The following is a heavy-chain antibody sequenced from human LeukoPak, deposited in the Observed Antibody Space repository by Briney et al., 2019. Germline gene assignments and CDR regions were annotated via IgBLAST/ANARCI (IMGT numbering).Heavy chain of an antibody. CDR3: ATPVGLRYFDWPYGYFDL. CDR2: ISYDGGNK. Sequence: GGSLRLSRVVSGFTFSGYSIHWVRQAPGKGLEWVAVISYDGGNKYYADSVKGRFTISRDNSKKTLYLQMNSLRSEDTAVYYCATPVGLRYFDWPYGYFDLWGRGTLVTVSS. V-gene: IGHV3-30-3*01. CDR1: GFTFSGYS. J-gene: IGHJ2*01. D-gene: IGHD3-9*01.